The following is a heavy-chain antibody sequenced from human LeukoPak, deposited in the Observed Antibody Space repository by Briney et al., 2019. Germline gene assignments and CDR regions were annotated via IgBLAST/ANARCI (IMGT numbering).Heavy chain of an antibody. CDR2: VSYSGST. D-gene: IGHD3-10*01. Sequence: PSETLSLTCTVSGDSIGSGDYYWNWIRQPPGKGLEWIGYVSYSGSTYYNPSLKSRLIISVDTSENHFSLKLGSVTAADTAVYYCARGGSGSYYPNWLDPWGQGTLVTVSS. CDR1: GDSIGSGDYY. CDR3: ARGGSGSYYPNWLDP. J-gene: IGHJ5*02. V-gene: IGHV4-31*03.